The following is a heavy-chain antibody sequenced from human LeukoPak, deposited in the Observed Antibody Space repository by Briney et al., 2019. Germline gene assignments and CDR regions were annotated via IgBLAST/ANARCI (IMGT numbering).Heavy chain of an antibody. V-gene: IGHV1-24*01. J-gene: IGHJ5*02. CDR3: ATPVRIAAAGSYWFDP. Sequence: ASVKVSCKVSGYTLTELSMHWVRQAPGKGLEWMGGFDPEDGETIYAQKFQGRVTMTEDTSTDTAYMELSSLRSEDTAVYYCATPVRIAAAGSYWFDPWGQGTLVTVSS. CDR1: GYTLTELS. CDR2: FDPEDGET. D-gene: IGHD6-13*01.